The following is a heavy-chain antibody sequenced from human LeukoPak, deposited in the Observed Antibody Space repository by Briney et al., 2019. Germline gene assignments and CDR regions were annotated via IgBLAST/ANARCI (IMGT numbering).Heavy chain of an antibody. Sequence: GASVKVSCKASGYTFTSHGISWVRQAPGQGLEWMGWISGYNGNTNYAQKLQGRVTMTTDTSTSTAYMELRSLRSDDTAVYYCARVKIFSSGWYNWFDPWGQGTLVTVSS. D-gene: IGHD6-19*01. J-gene: IGHJ5*02. CDR2: ISGYNGNT. CDR1: GYTFTSHG. CDR3: ARVKIFSSGWYNWFDP. V-gene: IGHV1-18*01.